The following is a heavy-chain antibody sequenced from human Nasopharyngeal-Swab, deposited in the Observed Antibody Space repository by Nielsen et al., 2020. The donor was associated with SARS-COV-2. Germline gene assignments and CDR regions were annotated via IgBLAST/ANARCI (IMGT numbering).Heavy chain of an antibody. D-gene: IGHD2-2*01. CDR1: GYTFTGYY. CDR3: ARGGGYCSNSSCPNWFYP. Sequence: SVKVSCKASGYTFTGYYMRWVRQAPGQGLEWMGGIIPIFGTANYAQKLQGRVTITSDESTSTAYMVLGSLRSEDTAVFYCARGGGYCSNSSCPNWFYPWGQGTLFTVSS. J-gene: IGHJ5*02. V-gene: IGHV1-69*13. CDR2: IIPIFGTA.